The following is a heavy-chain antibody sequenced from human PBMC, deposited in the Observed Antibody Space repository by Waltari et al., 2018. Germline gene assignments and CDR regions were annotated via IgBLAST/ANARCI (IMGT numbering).Heavy chain of an antibody. D-gene: IGHD6-13*01. V-gene: IGHV3-21*01. J-gene: IGHJ4*02. CDR2: ISSSSGYI. Sequence: EVQLVESGGGLVKPGGSLRLSWAASAFTFSSYSMNWVRQAPGKGLEWVSSISSSSGYIYYAESVKGRFTISRDNAKDSLYLQMNSLRAEDTAVYYCARGAAAGRGRDYWGQGTLVTVSS. CDR3: ARGAAAGRGRDY. CDR1: AFTFSSYS.